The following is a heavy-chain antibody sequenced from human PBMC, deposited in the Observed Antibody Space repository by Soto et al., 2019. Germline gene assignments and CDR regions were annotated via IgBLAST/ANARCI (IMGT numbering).Heavy chain of an antibody. J-gene: IGHJ3*02. V-gene: IGHV3-74*01. CDR1: GFTFSSYW. CDR2: INSDGSTT. CDR3: ARSRVGHYAFDI. Sequence: EVQLVESGGGLVQPGGSLRLSCAASGFTFSSYWMHWVRQAPGKGLVWDSRINSDGSTTTYADSVKGRFTISRDNAKNTLYLQMNSLTAEDTAVYYCARSRVGHYAFDIWGQGTMVTVSS. D-gene: IGHD2-2*01.